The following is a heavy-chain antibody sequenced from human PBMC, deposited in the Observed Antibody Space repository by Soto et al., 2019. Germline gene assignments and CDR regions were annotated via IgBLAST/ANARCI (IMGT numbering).Heavy chain of an antibody. CDR1: GYPFTSYD. Sequence: ASVKVSCKTSGYPFTSYDINWVRQATGQGLEWMGWMNPNSGNTGSAQKFQGRVTMTRDTSTTTAYMEVSSLSSEDTGVYYCARVWGSIDYWGRGTLVTVSS. V-gene: IGHV1-8*01. D-gene: IGHD3-16*01. J-gene: IGHJ4*02. CDR3: ARVWGSIDY. CDR2: MNPNSGNT.